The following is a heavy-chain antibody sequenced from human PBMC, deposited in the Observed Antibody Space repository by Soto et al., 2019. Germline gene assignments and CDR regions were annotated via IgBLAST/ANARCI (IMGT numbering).Heavy chain of an antibody. J-gene: IGHJ4*02. CDR2: ITSKAYGATT. D-gene: IGHD2-15*01. V-gene: IGHV3-49*03. CDR3: SRDKRGCRSGSCYSFDS. Sequence: GGSLRLSCAVSGFTFGDYAMSWFRQAPGKGLEWVGFITSKAYGATTEYAASVRGRVTISRDDSKSIAYLQINSLKTEDTAVYYCSRDKRGCRSGSCYSFDSWGQGT. CDR1: GFTFGDYA.